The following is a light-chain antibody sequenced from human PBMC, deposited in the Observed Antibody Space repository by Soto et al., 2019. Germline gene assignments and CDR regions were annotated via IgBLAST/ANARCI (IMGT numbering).Light chain of an antibody. CDR3: QSYDSSLREV. CDR1: SSNIGAGYD. CDR2: GNS. Sequence: QSVLTQPPSVSGAPGQRVTISCTGSSSNIGAGYDVHWYQQLPGTAPKLLIYGNSNRPSGVPDRFSGSKSSTSASLAITGLQAEDEADYYCQSYDSSLREVFGGGTKVTVL. J-gene: IGLJ2*01. V-gene: IGLV1-40*01.